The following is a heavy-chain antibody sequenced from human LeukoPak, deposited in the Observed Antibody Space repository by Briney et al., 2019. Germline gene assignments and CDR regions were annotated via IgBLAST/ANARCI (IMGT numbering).Heavy chain of an antibody. Sequence: GASVKVSCKASGYTFANYGISWVRQAPGQGLEWMGWISVYNVNTNYAQKLQGRVTMTTDTSTSTVYMELRSLRSDDTAVYYCARDYSGYDGFDYWGQGTLVTVSS. CDR1: GYTFANYG. CDR3: ARDYSGYDGFDY. J-gene: IGHJ4*02. V-gene: IGHV1-18*01. CDR2: ISVYNVNT. D-gene: IGHD5-12*01.